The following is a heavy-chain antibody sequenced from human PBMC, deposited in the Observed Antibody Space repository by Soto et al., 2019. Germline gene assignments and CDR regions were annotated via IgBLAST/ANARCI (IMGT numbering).Heavy chain of an antibody. V-gene: IGHV1-8*01. CDR3: ARSDGSIFNWLDS. J-gene: IGHJ5*01. Sequence: QVQLVQSGAEVKTPGASVKVSCKASGYTFATCDINWVRQAPGQGLEWMGWMNPNSGNTGYAQKFQGRLTMTGDTALSIAHMELSSLRNEDTAVYYCARSDGSIFNWLDSWGQGTLLTVSA. D-gene: IGHD2-21*01. CDR2: MNPNSGNT. CDR1: GYTFATCD.